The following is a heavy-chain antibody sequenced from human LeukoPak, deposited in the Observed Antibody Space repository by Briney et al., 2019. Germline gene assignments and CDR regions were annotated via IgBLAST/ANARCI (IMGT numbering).Heavy chain of an antibody. CDR2: IYTSGST. D-gene: IGHD2-2*01. CDR1: GGSISSYY. Sequence: SQTLSLTCTVSGGSISSYYWSWIRQPAGKGLEWIGRIYTSGSTNYNPSLKSRVTMSVDTSKNQFSLKLSSVTAADTAVYYCASSSGQYCSSTSCYPVYFDYWGQGTLVTVSS. V-gene: IGHV4-4*07. CDR3: ASSSGQYCSSTSCYPVYFDY. J-gene: IGHJ4*02.